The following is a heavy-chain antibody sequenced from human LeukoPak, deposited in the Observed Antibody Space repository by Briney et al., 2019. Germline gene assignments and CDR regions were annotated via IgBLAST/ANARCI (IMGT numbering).Heavy chain of an antibody. V-gene: IGHV5-51*01. J-gene: IGHJ5*02. Sequence: GESPKISCKGSGYSFTSYWIGWVRQMPGKGLEWMGIIYPGDSDTRYSPSFQGQVTISADKSISTAYLQWSSLKASDTAMYYCARHIRGYSYGYVRVGGTDWFDPWGQGTLVTVSS. CDR3: ARHIRGYSYGYVRVGGTDWFDP. CDR2: IYPGDSDT. CDR1: GYSFTSYW. D-gene: IGHD5-18*01.